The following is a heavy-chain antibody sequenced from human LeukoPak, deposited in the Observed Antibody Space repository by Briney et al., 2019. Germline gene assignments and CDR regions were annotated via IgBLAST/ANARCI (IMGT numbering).Heavy chain of an antibody. CDR2: ISYDGSNK. CDR3: AKDSPFDC. J-gene: IGHJ4*02. V-gene: IGHV3-30*18. CDR1: GFTFSSYG. Sequence: GGTLRLSCAASGFTFSSYGMHWVRQAPGKGLEWVAVISYDGSNKYYADSVKGRFTISRDNSKNTLYLQMNSLRAEDTAVYYCAKDSPFDCWGQGTLVTISS.